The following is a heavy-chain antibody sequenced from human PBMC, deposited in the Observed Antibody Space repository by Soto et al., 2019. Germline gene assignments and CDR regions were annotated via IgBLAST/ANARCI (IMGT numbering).Heavy chain of an antibody. CDR2: IDWDDDK. CDR3: ARIIPTRGEKAGGWFDP. V-gene: IGHV2-70*11. J-gene: IGHJ5*02. CDR1: GFSLSTSGMC. D-gene: IGHD4-17*01. Sequence: GSGPTLVNPTQTLTLTCTFSGFSLSTSGMCVSWIRQPPGKALEWLARIDWDDDKYYSTSLKTRLTISKDTSKNQVVLTMTNMDPVDTATYYCARIIPTRGEKAGGWFDPWGQGTLVTVSS.